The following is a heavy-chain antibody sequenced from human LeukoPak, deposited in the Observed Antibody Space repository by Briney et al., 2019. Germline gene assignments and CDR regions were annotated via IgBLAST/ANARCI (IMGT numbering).Heavy chain of an antibody. J-gene: IGHJ4*02. CDR3: ARDVEAVAGTVDY. CDR2: IDPNSGGT. CDR1: GYTLTGYY. D-gene: IGHD6-19*01. V-gene: IGHV1-2*02. Sequence: ASVKVSCKASGYTLTGYYMHWVRQAPGQGLEWMGWIDPNSGGTNYAQKFQGRVTMTRDTSISTAYMELSRLRSNDTAVYYCARDVEAVAGTVDYWGQGTLVTVSS.